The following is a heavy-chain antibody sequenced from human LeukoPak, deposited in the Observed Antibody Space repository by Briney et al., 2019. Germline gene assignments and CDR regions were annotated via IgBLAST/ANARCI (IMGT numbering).Heavy chain of an antibody. V-gene: IGHV4-39*01. J-gene: IGHJ4*02. Sequence: PSETLSLTCTVSGGSISSSSYYWAWIRQPPGKGLEWIGSIYYSGSTYYNPSLKSRVTISVDTSKNQFSLKLSSVTAADTAVYYCARRPLQIAAAGSYYFDYWGQGTLVTVSS. CDR2: IYYSGST. CDR1: GGSISSSSYY. D-gene: IGHD6-13*01. CDR3: ARRPLQIAAAGSYYFDY.